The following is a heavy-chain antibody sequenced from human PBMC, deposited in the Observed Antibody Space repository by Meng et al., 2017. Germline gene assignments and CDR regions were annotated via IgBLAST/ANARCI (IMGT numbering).Heavy chain of an antibody. D-gene: IGHD3-9*01. CDR2: INTNTGNP. V-gene: IGHV7-4-1*02. CDR1: GYTFTNYA. CDR3: AREGLLRYFDWLLGGPYYFDY. J-gene: IGHJ4*02. Sequence: ASVKVSCKASGYTFTNYAMNWVRQAPGQGLEWMGWINTNTGNPTYAQGFTGRFVFSLDTSVSTAYLQISSLKAEDTAVYYCAREGLLRYFDWLLGGPYYFDYWGQGTLVTVSS.